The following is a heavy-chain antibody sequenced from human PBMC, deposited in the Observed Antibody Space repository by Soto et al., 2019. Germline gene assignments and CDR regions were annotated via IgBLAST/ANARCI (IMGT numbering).Heavy chain of an antibody. Sequence: SETLSLTCAVYGGSFSGYYWSWIRQPPGKGLEWIGEINHSGSTNYNPSLKSRVTISVDTSKNQFSLKLSSVTAADTAVYYCASAPRRSRDGYNNDYWGQGTLVTVSS. CDR3: ASAPRRSRDGYNNDY. V-gene: IGHV4-34*01. J-gene: IGHJ4*02. D-gene: IGHD5-12*01. CDR2: INHSGST. CDR1: GGSFSGYY.